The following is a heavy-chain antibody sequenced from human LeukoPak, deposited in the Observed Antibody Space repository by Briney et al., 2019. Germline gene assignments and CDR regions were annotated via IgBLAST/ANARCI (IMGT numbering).Heavy chain of an antibody. Sequence: PSETLSLTCTVSGGSISSGSYYWRWIRQPAGKGLEWLGRIYTSGSTNYNPSLKSRVTISVDTSKNQFSLKLSSVTAADTAVYYCARDRIVVVPAAIEGLYYYYYMDVWGKGTTVTVSS. D-gene: IGHD2-2*01. CDR3: ARDRIVVVPAAIEGLYYYYYMDV. V-gene: IGHV4-61*02. CDR2: IYTSGST. CDR1: GGSISSGSYY. J-gene: IGHJ6*03.